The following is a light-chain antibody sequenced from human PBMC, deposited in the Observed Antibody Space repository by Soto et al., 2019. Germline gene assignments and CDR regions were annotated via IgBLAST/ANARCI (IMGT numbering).Light chain of an antibody. CDR1: QDISNY. J-gene: IGKJ5*01. CDR2: DAS. Sequence: IQMTQSPSSLSASVGDRVTITCQASQDISNYLKWYQQKLGKAPKLLIYDASNLETGVPSRFSGSGSGTDFTFTISSLQPEDIATYYCQQYSHLITFGQGTRLEIK. V-gene: IGKV1-33*01. CDR3: QQYSHLIT.